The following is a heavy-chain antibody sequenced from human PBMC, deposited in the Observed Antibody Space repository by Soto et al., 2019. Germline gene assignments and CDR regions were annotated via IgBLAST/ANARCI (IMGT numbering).Heavy chain of an antibody. CDR2: ISYDGSNK. CDR3: ARQRELLFARYLDY. J-gene: IGHJ4*02. Sequence: GSLRLSCAASGFTFSSYGMHWVRQAPGKGLEWVAVISYDGSNKYYADSVKGRFTISRDTSKNTLYLQMNSLRAEDTAVYYCARQRELLFARYLDYWGQGTLVTVSS. D-gene: IGHD1-26*01. V-gene: IGHV3-30*03. CDR1: GFTFSSYG.